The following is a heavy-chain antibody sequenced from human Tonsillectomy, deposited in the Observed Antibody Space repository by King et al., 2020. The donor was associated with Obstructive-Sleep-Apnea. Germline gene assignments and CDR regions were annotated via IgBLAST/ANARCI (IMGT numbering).Heavy chain of an antibody. CDR2: TYSNDDD. CDR3: ALAHSNGRDSASPEH. Sequence: FTLKESGPTLVKPTQTLTLTCTFSGFSLTTAGVNVGWIRQPPGKALQWLAFTYSNDDDRYTPSLKSRLTITKDISKNQVVLTMTNMDPVDTGTYYCALAHSNGRDSASPEHWGQGALVTVSS. V-gene: IGHV2-5*01. CDR1: GFSLTTAGVN. D-gene: IGHD3-22*01. J-gene: IGHJ1*01.